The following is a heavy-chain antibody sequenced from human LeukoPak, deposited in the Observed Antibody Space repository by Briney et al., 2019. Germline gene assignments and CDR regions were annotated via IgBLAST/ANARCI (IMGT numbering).Heavy chain of an antibody. V-gene: IGHV1-2*02. J-gene: IGHJ5*02. Sequence: ASVKVSCKASGYTFTGYYMHWVRQAPGQGLEWMGWINPNSGGTNYAQKFQGRVTMTRDTSISTAYMELSRLRSDDTAVYYCARSDHYDYVWGSYRSTNWFDPWGQGTLVTVSP. CDR2: INPNSGGT. CDR1: GYTFTGYY. CDR3: ARSDHYDYVWGSYRSTNWFDP. D-gene: IGHD3-16*02.